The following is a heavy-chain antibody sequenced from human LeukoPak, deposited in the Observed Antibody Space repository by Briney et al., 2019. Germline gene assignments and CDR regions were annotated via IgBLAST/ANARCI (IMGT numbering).Heavy chain of an antibody. V-gene: IGHV3-66*01. J-gene: IGHJ4*02. CDR2: IYNAAST. D-gene: IGHD3-10*01. Sequence: PGGSQRLSCAASGFDVTSKYMTWVRQTPEKGLDWVSVIYNAASTLYAASVKGRFTISRDKSKNTLYLEMNSLRAEDTAVYYCARGDGYYYGSGSYCDFWGQGTLVTVSS. CDR1: GFDVTSKY. CDR3: ARGDGYYYGSGSYCDF.